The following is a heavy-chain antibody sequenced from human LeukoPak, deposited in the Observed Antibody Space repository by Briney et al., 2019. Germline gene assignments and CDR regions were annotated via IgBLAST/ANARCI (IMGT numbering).Heavy chain of an antibody. CDR3: ARVLLPSYDFWSGDAFDI. V-gene: IGHV1-2*02. J-gene: IGHJ3*02. CDR2: INPNSGGT. Sequence: ASVKVFCKASGYTFTGYYMHWVRQAPGQGEEGMGWINPNSGGTNYEQKFQGRVTITRDTSISTDYMEVRRLRSDDTAVYYCARVLLPSYDFWSGDAFDIWGQGTMVTVSS. CDR1: GYTFTGYY. D-gene: IGHD3-3*01.